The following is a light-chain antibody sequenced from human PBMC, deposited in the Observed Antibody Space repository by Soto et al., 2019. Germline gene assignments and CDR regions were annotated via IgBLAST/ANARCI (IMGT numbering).Light chain of an antibody. CDR1: LGVARY. V-gene: IGKV1-9*01. CDR2: AAS. CDR3: QHLNSYPRT. J-gene: IGKJ1*01. Sequence: IQVTQSPSSLSASVGDRVTITCRASLGVARYLAWYQQKPGTAPKLQIYAASTLQSGVPSRFSGSGSGTDFTLTISSLQPEDSATYYCQHLNSYPRTFGHGTKVDI.